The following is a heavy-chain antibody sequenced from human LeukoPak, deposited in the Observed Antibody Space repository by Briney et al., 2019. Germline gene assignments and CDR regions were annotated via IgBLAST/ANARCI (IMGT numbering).Heavy chain of an antibody. CDR3: VREDTPATANY. D-gene: IGHD2-21*02. Sequence: GGSLRLSCAASGFNFANHAMSWVRQTPGQGLEWGSAISGGGDITYYADSVTGRFTISRDNSKDTLFLQMHSLRPGDTAVYYCVREDTPATANYWGQGTLVTISS. CDR2: ISGGGDIT. CDR1: GFNFANHA. V-gene: IGHV3-23*01. J-gene: IGHJ4*02.